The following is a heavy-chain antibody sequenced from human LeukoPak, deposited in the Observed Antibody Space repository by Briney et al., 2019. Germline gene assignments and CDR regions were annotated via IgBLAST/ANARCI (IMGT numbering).Heavy chain of an antibody. CDR1: GYTFTGYY. Sequence: ASVKVSCKASGYTFTGYYMHWVRQAPGQGLERMGWINPNSGGTNYAQKFQGRVTMTRDTSNSTAYMELSRLRSDDTAVYYCARDYYYDSSGYRLDYWGQGTQVTVSS. CDR3: ARDYYYDSSGYRLDY. V-gene: IGHV1-2*02. CDR2: INPNSGGT. D-gene: IGHD3-22*01. J-gene: IGHJ4*02.